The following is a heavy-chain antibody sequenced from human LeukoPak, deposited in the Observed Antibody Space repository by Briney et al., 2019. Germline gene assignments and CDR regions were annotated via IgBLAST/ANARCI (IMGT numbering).Heavy chain of an antibody. Sequence: KTGGSLRLSCAASGFTFSSYSMNWVRQAPGKGLEWVSSISSSSSYIYYADSVKGRFTISRDNAKNSLYLQMNSLRAEDTAVYYCARRCSYSSWDCFEYWGQGTLVTVSS. D-gene: IGHD6-13*01. V-gene: IGHV3-21*01. CDR2: ISSSSSYI. CDR3: ARRCSYSSWDCFEY. CDR1: GFTFSSYS. J-gene: IGHJ4*02.